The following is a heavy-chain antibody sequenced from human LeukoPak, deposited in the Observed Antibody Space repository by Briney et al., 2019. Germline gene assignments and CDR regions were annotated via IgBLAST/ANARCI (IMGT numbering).Heavy chain of an antibody. CDR3: AKESPRFDY. CDR1: GFTFSSYW. V-gene: IGHV3-7*03. J-gene: IGHJ4*02. CDR2: IKQDGSEK. Sequence: GGSLRLSCAASGFTFSSYWMSWVRQAPGKGLEWVANIKQDGSEKYYVDSVKGRFTISRDNSKNTLYLQMNSLRAEDTAVYYCAKESPRFDYWGQGTLVTVSS.